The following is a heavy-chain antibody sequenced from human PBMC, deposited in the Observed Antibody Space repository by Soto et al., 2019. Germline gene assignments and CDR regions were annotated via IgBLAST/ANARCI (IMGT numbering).Heavy chain of an antibody. Sequence: QVQLVESGGGVVQPGRSLRLSCAASGFTFSNYGMHWVRQAPGKGLEWVSFISYDGSSKYYADSVKGRFTVSRDNSEKTLYLQMNSLRREDSGVYYCAQRGRSGSGWYAEYNYGMDVWGQGTTVTVSS. D-gene: IGHD6-19*01. V-gene: IGHV3-30*03. CDR3: AQRGRSGSGWYAEYNYGMDV. J-gene: IGHJ6*02. CDR1: GFTFSNYG. CDR2: ISYDGSSK.